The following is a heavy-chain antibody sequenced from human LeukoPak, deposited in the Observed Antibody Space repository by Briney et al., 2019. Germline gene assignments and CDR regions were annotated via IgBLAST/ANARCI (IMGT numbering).Heavy chain of an antibody. CDR1: GGSFSGYY. V-gene: IGHV4-34*01. CDR3: ARWVRMIARSLDP. D-gene: IGHD3-22*01. Sequence: SETLSLTCAVYGGSFSGYYWGWIRQPPGKGLEWIGEINHSGSTNYNPSLKSRVTISVDTSKNQFSLKLSSVTAADTAVYYYARWVRMIARSLDPWGQGTLVTVSS. J-gene: IGHJ5*02. CDR2: INHSGST.